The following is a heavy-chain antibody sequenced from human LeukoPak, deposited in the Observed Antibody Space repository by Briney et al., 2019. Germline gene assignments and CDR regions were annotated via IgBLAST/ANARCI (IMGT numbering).Heavy chain of an antibody. V-gene: IGHV3-23*01. CDR1: GFTFSSYA. Sequence: GGSLRLSCAASGFTFSSYAMSWVRQAPGKGREWVSAISGSGGSTYYADSVKGRFTISRDNSKNTLYLQMNSLRAEDTAVYYCAKGIYGDYVYRGAFDIWGQGTVVTVSS. CDR2: ISGSGGST. J-gene: IGHJ3*02. CDR3: AKGIYGDYVYRGAFDI. D-gene: IGHD4-17*01.